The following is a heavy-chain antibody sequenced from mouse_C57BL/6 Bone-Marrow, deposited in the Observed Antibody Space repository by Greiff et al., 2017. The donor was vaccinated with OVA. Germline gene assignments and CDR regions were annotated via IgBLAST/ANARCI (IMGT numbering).Heavy chain of an antibody. CDR2: IHPNSGST. J-gene: IGHJ2*01. V-gene: IGHV1-64*01. D-gene: IGHD1-1*01. CDR1: GYTFASYW. Sequence: QVQLQQSGAELVKPGASVKLSCKASGYTFASYWMHWVKQRPGQGLEWIGMIHPNSGSTNYNEKFKSKATLTVDKSSSTAYIQLSSLTSEDSAVYYCAKEGHLYYGSSFDYWGQGTTLTVSS. CDR3: AKEGHLYYGSSFDY.